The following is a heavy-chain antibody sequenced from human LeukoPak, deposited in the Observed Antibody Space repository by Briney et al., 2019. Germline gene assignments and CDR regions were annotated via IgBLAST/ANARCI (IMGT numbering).Heavy chain of an antibody. CDR1: GFIVSNNY. J-gene: IGHJ4*02. V-gene: IGHV3-53*01. Sequence: PGGSLRLSCVASGFIVSNNYMSWVRQAPGKGLEWVSVLYNAGSTYYADSVKGRFTISRDNSKNTLYLQMNSLRAEDTAVYYCVGWNDERWVDYWGQGTLVTVSS. CDR2: LYNAGST. CDR3: VGWNDERWVDY. D-gene: IGHD1-1*01.